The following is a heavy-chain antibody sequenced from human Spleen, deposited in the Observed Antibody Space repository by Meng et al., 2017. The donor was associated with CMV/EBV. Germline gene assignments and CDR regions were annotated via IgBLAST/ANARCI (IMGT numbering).Heavy chain of an antibody. CDR3: SRPHDY. CDR2: INQDGSEK. CDR1: GFTFGNYW. Sequence: GGSLRLSCAGSGFTFGNYWLTWVRQAPGKGLEWVASINQDGSEKYYVASVKGRFTVSRDNAKNLLYLQMNTLRAEDTALYFCSRPHDYWGQGTLVTVPQ. V-gene: IGHV3-7*01. J-gene: IGHJ4*02.